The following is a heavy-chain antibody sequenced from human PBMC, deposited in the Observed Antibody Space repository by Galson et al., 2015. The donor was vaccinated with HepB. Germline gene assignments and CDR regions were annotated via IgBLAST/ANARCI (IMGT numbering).Heavy chain of an antibody. J-gene: IGHJ4*02. CDR2: ISAYNGNT. CDR3: ARDQVYTAMVNRPADY. V-gene: IGHV1-18*01. CDR1: GYTFTSYG. D-gene: IGHD5-18*01. Sequence: CKASGYTFTSYGISWVRQAPGQGLEWMGWISAYNGNTNYAQKLQGRVTMTTDTSTSTAYMELRSLRSDDTAVYYCARDQVYTAMVNRPADYWGQGTLVTVSS.